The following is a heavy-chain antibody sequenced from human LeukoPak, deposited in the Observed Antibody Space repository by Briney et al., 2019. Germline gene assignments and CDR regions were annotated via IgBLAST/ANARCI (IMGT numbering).Heavy chain of an antibody. CDR3: ARIVANLYAFDI. J-gene: IGHJ3*02. Sequence: GGSLRLSCAASGFTFSSYAMHWVRQAPGKGLEYVSAISSNGGSTYYANSVKGRFTISRDNSKNTLYLQMGSLRAEDMAVYYCARIVANLYAFDIWGQGTMVTVSS. CDR2: ISSNGGST. V-gene: IGHV3-64*01. D-gene: IGHD5-12*01. CDR1: GFTFSSYA.